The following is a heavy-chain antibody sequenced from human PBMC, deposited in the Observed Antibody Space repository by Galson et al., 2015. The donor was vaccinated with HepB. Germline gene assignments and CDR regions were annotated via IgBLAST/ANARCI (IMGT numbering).Heavy chain of an antibody. CDR3: ARDQGDDYVNYYYYYGMDV. J-gene: IGHJ6*02. D-gene: IGHD4-17*01. Sequence: SLRLFCAASVFNISNNYMSWVRQAPGKGLEWVSVIYKNGTTNYADSVKGRFTISRDTSKNTLYLQMNNLRGEDTAVYYCARDQGDDYVNYYYYYGMDVWGQGTTVTVSS. CDR1: VFNISNNY. V-gene: IGHV3-66*03. CDR2: IYKNGTT.